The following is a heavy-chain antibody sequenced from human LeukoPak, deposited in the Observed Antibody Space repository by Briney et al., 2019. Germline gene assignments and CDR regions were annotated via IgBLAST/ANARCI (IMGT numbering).Heavy chain of an antibody. CDR1: GGSISSSSYY. V-gene: IGHV4-39*01. CDR3: ARLPRYYDILTGSDY. Sequence: SETLSLPCTVSGGSISSSSYYWGSSRQPPGKGLEWNVSIYYSGSPYYHPSLKSRVTISVDTSKNQFSLKLSSVTAADTAVYYCARLPRYYDILTGSDYWGQGTLVTVSS. D-gene: IGHD3-9*01. J-gene: IGHJ4*02. CDR2: IYYSGSP.